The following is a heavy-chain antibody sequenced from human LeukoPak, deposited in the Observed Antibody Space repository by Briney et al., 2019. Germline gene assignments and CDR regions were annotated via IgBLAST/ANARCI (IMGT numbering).Heavy chain of an antibody. Sequence: ASVKVSCKASGYTFTGYYMHWVRQAPGQGLEWMGWINPNSGGTNYAQKFQGRVTMTRDTSISTAYMELSRLRSDDTAVYYCARGDVLLWFGDPPYFQHWGQGTLVTVSS. J-gene: IGHJ1*01. CDR1: GYTFTGYY. D-gene: IGHD3-10*01. CDR2: INPNSGGT. V-gene: IGHV1-2*02. CDR3: ARGDVLLWFGDPPYFQH.